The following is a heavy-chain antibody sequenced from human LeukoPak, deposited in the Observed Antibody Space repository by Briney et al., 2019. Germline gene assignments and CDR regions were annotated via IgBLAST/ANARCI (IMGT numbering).Heavy chain of an antibody. CDR1: GYTFTSYD. J-gene: IGHJ6*02. Sequence: ASVKVSCKASGYTFTSYDINWVRQATGQGLEWMGWMNPNSGNTGYAQKFQGRVTMTRNTSISTAYMELSSLRSEDTAVYYCATDLPPIAVAGRLVTYGMDVWGQGTTVTVSS. CDR3: ATDLPPIAVAGRLVTYGMDV. CDR2: MNPNSGNT. D-gene: IGHD6-19*01. V-gene: IGHV1-8*01.